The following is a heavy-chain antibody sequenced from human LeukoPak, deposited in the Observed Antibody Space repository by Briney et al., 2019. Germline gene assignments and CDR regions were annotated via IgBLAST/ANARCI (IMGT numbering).Heavy chain of an antibody. J-gene: IGHJ3*02. CDR1: GGTFSSYA. Sequence: SVKVSCKASGGTFSSYAISWVRQAPGQGLEWMGRIIPILGIANYAQKFQGRVTITADKSTSTAYMELSSLRSEDTAVYYCARASSFRGYSGYDHRYDAFDIWGQGTMVTVSS. V-gene: IGHV1-69*04. CDR2: IIPILGIA. CDR3: ARASSFRGYSGYDHRYDAFDI. D-gene: IGHD5-12*01.